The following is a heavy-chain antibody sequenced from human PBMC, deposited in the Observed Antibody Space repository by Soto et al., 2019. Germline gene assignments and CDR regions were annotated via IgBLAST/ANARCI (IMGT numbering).Heavy chain of an antibody. Sequence: SGPTLVNPTQTLTLTCTFSGFSLSTSGVGVGWIRQPPGKALEWLALIYWNDDKRYSPSLKSRLTITKDTSKNQVVLTMTNMDPVDTATYYCAHSYDYVWGSYRMPFDYWGQGTVVTVSS. CDR2: IYWNDDK. CDR1: GFSLSTSGVG. V-gene: IGHV2-5*01. D-gene: IGHD3-16*02. J-gene: IGHJ4*02. CDR3: AHSYDYVWGSYRMPFDY.